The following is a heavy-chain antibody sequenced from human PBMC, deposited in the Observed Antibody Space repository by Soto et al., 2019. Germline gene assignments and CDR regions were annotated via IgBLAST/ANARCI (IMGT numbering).Heavy chain of an antibody. J-gene: IGHJ4*02. D-gene: IGHD6-13*01. CDR3: AKDPLRVAAAGPFDY. Sequence: GGSLRLSCAASGFTFSSYAMSWVRQAPGKGLEWVSAISGSGGSTSYADSVKGRFTISRDNSKNTLYLQMNSLRAEDTAVYYCAKDPLRVAAAGPFDYWGQGTLVTVSS. CDR1: GFTFSSYA. V-gene: IGHV3-23*01. CDR2: ISGSGGST.